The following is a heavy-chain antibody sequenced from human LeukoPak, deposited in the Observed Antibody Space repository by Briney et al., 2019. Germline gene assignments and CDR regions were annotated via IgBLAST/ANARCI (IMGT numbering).Heavy chain of an antibody. CDR3: ARAGYYYDSSGYYEYYFDY. J-gene: IGHJ4*02. CDR1: GGSISSCY. Sequence: SETLSLTCTVSGGSISSCYWSWIRQPPGKGLEWIGYIYYSGSTNYNPSLKSRVTISLDTSKNQFSLKLSSVTAADTAVYYCARAGYYYDSSGYYEYYFDYWGQGTLATASS. V-gene: IGHV4-59*01. D-gene: IGHD3-22*01. CDR2: IYYSGST.